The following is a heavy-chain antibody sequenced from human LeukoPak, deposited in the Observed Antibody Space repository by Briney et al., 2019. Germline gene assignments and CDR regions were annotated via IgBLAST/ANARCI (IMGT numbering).Heavy chain of an antibody. CDR1: GGSISSGSYY. J-gene: IGHJ3*02. CDR3: ASVTTADAFDI. CDR2: IYHTAST. D-gene: IGHD3-22*01. Sequence: SQTLSLTSTVSGGSISSGSYYWSWSPQPAGKGLEWIGYIYHTASTSYSPSLKSRVTISVDTSKNQFSLKLSSVSAADAAVFYCASVTTADAFDIWGQGTMVTVSS. V-gene: IGHV4-61*10.